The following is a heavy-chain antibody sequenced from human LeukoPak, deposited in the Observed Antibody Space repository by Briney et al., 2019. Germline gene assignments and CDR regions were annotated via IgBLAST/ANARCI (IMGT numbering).Heavy chain of an antibody. D-gene: IGHD3-3*01. V-gene: IGHV1-69*04. CDR2: IIPILGIA. CDR3: ARDEDDSAGFWSGLSLDY. Sequence: SVKVSCKASGGTFSSYSISWVRQAPGQGLEWMGRIIPILGIANYAQKFQGRVTITADKSTSTAYMELSSLRSEDTAVYYCARDEDDSAGFWSGLSLDYWGQGTLVTVSS. J-gene: IGHJ4*02. CDR1: GGTFSSYS.